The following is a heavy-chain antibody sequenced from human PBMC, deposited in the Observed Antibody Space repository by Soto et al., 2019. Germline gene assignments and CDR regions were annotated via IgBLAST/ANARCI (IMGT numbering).Heavy chain of an antibody. CDR2: IKQDGSEK. D-gene: IGHD2-2*01. CDR3: ARDDSTSCYDH. CDR1: GFTFGSHW. V-gene: IGHV3-7*01. Sequence: GGFLRLSCAASGFTFGSHWVSWVRQAPGKGLEWVANIKQDGSEKYYVDSVKGRFTISRDNAKNSLYLQMNSLRTEDTVVYYCARDDSTSCYDHWGQGTLDTGSS. J-gene: IGHJ1*01.